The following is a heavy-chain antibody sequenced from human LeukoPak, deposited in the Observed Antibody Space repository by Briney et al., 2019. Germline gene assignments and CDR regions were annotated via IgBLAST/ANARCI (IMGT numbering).Heavy chain of an antibody. CDR1: GYTFTDSY. V-gene: IGHV1-2*02. J-gene: IGHJ4*02. Sequence: ASVKVSCKASGYTFTDSYMYWVRLAPGQGLEWLGWINPNSGGTKYAQKFQGRVTMTRDTSISTAYMELSSLRFDDTAIYYCARTTTLTSLFDYWGQGTLVTVSS. CDR3: ARTTTLTSLFDY. CDR2: INPNSGGT. D-gene: IGHD4-11*01.